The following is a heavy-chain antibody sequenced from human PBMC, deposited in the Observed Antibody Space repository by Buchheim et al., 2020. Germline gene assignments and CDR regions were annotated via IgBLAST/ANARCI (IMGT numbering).Heavy chain of an antibody. CDR3: ARGLRGYSYGYGFDY. CDR1: GFTFSSYA. D-gene: IGHD5-18*01. CDR2: ISYDGSNK. Sequence: QVQLVESGGGVVQPGRSLRLSCAASGFTFSSYAMHWVRQAPGKGLEWVAVISYDGSNKYYADSVKGRFTISRDNSKNTMYLQMNSLRAEDTAVYYCARGLRGYSYGYGFDYWGQGTL. J-gene: IGHJ4*02. V-gene: IGHV3-30-3*01.